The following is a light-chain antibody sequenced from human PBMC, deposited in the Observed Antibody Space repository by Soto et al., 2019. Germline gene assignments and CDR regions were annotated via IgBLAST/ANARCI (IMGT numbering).Light chain of an antibody. J-gene: IGKJ1*01. CDR1: QSISTRY. CDR3: QQYGVAPGT. Sequence: EIVLTQSPGTLSLSPGERATLSCRASQSISTRYFAWYRQKGGQAPRLLIYETSSRGTGIADRFIGSGTGTEFTLTISRLEPEDFAVYYCQQYGVAPGTFGQGTKLEI. V-gene: IGKV3-20*01. CDR2: ETS.